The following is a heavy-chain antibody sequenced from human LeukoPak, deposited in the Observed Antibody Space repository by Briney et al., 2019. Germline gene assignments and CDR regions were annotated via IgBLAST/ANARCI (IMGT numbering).Heavy chain of an antibody. CDR3: TRSPSLGGNYWGFDC. CDR1: GFTFSTYW. CDR2: LSPDGSSS. J-gene: IGHJ4*02. Sequence: PGGSLRLSCAASGFTFSTYWMHWVRQAPGEGLVWVSRLSPDGSSSVYADSVKGRFTVSRDNAKNMLYLQMNSLRAEDTAVYYCTRSPSLGGNYWGFDCWGQGTLVTVSS. V-gene: IGHV3-74*01. D-gene: IGHD1-26*01.